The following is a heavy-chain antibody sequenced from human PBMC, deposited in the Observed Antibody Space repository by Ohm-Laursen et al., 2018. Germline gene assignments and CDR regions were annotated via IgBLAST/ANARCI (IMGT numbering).Heavy chain of an antibody. V-gene: IGHV3-7*01. CDR2: IKQDGSET. Sequence: GSLRLSCTASGFTFSNFWMTWVRQAPGKALEWVANIKQDGSETHYVDSAKGRFTISRENAKNSLYLQMNSLRVEDTAVYYCATDSNYDFWSGYYSADYWGQGTLVTVSS. CDR1: GFTFSNFW. J-gene: IGHJ4*02. D-gene: IGHD3-3*01. CDR3: ATDSNYDFWSGYYSADY.